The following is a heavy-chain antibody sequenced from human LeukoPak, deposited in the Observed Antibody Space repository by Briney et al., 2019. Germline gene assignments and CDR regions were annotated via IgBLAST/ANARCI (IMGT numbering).Heavy chain of an antibody. CDR3: ARRIEGCYWD. D-gene: IGHD2-15*01. J-gene: IGHJ4*02. CDR2: INPNSGGT. CDR1: GYTFTGY. V-gene: IGHV1-2*02. Sequence: GASVKVSCKTSGYTFTGYMHWVRQAPGQGLEWRGWINPNSGGTNYAQKFQGRVTMTRDTSISTAYLQWSSLKASDTAMYYCARRIEGCYWDWGQGTLVTVSS.